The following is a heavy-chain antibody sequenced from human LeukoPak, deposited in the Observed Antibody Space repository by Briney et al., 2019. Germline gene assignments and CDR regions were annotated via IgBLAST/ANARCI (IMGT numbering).Heavy chain of an antibody. CDR1: GFTVSSNY. CDR3: AKDQGSGANWFDP. Sequence: GGSLRLSCAASGFTVSSNYMSWVRQAPGKGLEWVSVIYSGGSTYYADSVKGRFTISRDNSKNTLYLQMNSLRAEDTAVYYCAKDQGSGANWFDPWGQGTLVTVSS. D-gene: IGHD6-19*01. J-gene: IGHJ5*02. V-gene: IGHV3-66*01. CDR2: IYSGGST.